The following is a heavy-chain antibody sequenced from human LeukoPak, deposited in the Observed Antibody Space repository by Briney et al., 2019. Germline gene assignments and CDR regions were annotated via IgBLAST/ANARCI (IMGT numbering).Heavy chain of an antibody. CDR2: INGDGRKT. CDR1: GFTFSRYW. Sequence: PGGSLTLSCGASGFTFSRYWIHWVRQDPGKGLAWVSRINGDGRKTNYADFAKGRFIVSRDNVRNTVFLQMNSLRPEDTGVYYCAREPGHLTIFGRNYMDVWGRGTTVAV. CDR3: AREPGHLTIFGRNYMDV. D-gene: IGHD3-3*01. V-gene: IGHV3-74*01. J-gene: IGHJ6*03.